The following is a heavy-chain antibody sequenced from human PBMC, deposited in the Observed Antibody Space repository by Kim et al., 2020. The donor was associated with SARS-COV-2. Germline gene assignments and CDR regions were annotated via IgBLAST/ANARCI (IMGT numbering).Heavy chain of an antibody. V-gene: IGHV3-33*01. CDR2: IWYDGSNK. Sequence: GGSLRLSCAASGFTFSSYGMHWVRQAPGKGLEWVAVIWYDGSNKYYADSVKGRFTISRDNSKNTLYLQMNSLRAEDTAVYYCAREVQHARTSGGRAFDYWGQGTLVTVSS. CDR1: GFTFSSYG. CDR3: AREVQHARTSGGRAFDY. D-gene: IGHD2-15*01. J-gene: IGHJ4*02.